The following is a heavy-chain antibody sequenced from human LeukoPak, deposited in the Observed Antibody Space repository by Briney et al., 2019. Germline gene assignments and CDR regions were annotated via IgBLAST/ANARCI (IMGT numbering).Heavy chain of an antibody. CDR3: ARAPGVRYFDWLYTKFDP. D-gene: IGHD3-9*01. J-gene: IGHJ5*02. Sequence: SETLSLTCTVSGGSISSYYWSWIRQPPGKGLEWIGYIYYSGSTNYNPSLKSRVTISVDTSKNQFSLKLSSVTAADTAVYYCARAPGVRYFDWLYTKFDPWGQGTLVTVSS. V-gene: IGHV4-59*01. CDR1: GGSISSYY. CDR2: IYYSGST.